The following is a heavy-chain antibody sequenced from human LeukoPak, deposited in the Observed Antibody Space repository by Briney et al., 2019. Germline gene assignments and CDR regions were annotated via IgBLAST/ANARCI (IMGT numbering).Heavy chain of an antibody. CDR1: GGSFSGYY. Sequence: RSETLPLTCAVYGGSFSGYYWSWIRQPPGKGLEWIGEINHSGSTNYNPSLKSRVTISVDTSKNQFSLKLSSVTAADTAVYYCARGFRHYYDSSGYYNYWGQGTLVTVSS. D-gene: IGHD3-22*01. CDR2: INHSGST. CDR3: ARGFRHYYDSSGYYNY. J-gene: IGHJ4*02. V-gene: IGHV4-34*01.